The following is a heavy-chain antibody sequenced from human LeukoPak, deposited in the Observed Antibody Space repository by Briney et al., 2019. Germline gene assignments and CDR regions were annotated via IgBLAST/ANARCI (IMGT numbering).Heavy chain of an antibody. V-gene: IGHV1-18*01. CDR2: ISAYNGNT. J-gene: IGHJ6*03. D-gene: IGHD2-15*01. Sequence: ASVKVSCKASGYTFTSYGISWVRQAPGQGLEWMGWISAYNGNTNYAQKLQGRVTMTTDTSTSTAYMELRSLGSDDTAVYYCARGQTKIVVGTLYYMDVWGKGTTVTVSS. CDR1: GYTFTSYG. CDR3: ARGQTKIVVGTLYYMDV.